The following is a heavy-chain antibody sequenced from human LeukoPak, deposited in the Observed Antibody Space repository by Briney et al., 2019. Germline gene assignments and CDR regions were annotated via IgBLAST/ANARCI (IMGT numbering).Heavy chain of an antibody. D-gene: IGHD3-22*01. J-gene: IGHJ4*02. CDR2: ISAYNGNT. CDR3: ARVDYDSSGYYYWSVGGY. V-gene: IGHV1-18*01. CDR1: GYTFTSYG. Sequence: EASVKVSCKASGYTFTSYGISWVRQAPGQGLEWMGWISAYNGNTNYAQKLQGRVTMTTDTSTSTAYMELRSLRSDDTAVYYCARVDYDSSGYYYWSVGGYWGQGTLVTVSS.